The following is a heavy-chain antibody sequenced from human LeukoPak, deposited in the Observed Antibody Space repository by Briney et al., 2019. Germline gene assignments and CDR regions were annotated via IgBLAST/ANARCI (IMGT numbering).Heavy chain of an antibody. Sequence: ASVKVSCKASGYIFTGYYLFWVRQAPGQGLEWMGWINPNGGATRYAQKFQGRVTLTSDTSIRTTYMEMSSLTPDDTAVYCCARDERYSDADHHYPDLGYWGQGTLVTVSS. V-gene: IGHV1-2*02. CDR3: ARDERYSDADHHYPDLGY. CDR2: INPNGGAT. CDR1: GYIFTGYY. D-gene: IGHD3-16*01. J-gene: IGHJ4*02.